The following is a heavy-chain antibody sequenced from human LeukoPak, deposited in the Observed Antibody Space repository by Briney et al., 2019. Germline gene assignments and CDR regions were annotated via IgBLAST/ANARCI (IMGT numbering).Heavy chain of an antibody. CDR2: SYHSGST. V-gene: IGHV4-4*02. Sequence: SGTLSLTCAVSGGATSSSNWWSWVRQPPGKGLEWIGESYHSGSTNYNPSLKRRVTISVDQSQNQFSLKLSSVPAADTAVYYCASRYSSGWYDYWGQGTLVTVSS. CDR3: ASRYSSGWYDY. CDR1: GGATSSSNW. J-gene: IGHJ4*02. D-gene: IGHD6-19*01.